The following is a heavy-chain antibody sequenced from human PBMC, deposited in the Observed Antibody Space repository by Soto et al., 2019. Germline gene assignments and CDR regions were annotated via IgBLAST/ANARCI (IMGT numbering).Heavy chain of an antibody. CDR1: GYTLTELS. CDR2: FDPEDGET. CDR3: ATVRSPLVAASDY. Sequence: VKVSFKVSGYTLTELSMHWVRQAPGKGLEWMGGFDPEDGETIYAQKFQGRVTMTEDTSTDTAYMELSSLRSEDTAVYYCATVRSPLVAASDYWGQEPWSPSPQ. V-gene: IGHV1-24*01. J-gene: IGHJ4*01. D-gene: IGHD2-15*01.